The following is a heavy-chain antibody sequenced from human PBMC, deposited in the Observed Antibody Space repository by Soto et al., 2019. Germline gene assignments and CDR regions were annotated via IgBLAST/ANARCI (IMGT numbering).Heavy chain of an antibody. D-gene: IGHD6-6*01. CDR2: VSGSGGST. J-gene: IGHJ3*02. CDR3: AKGGSRIAARPNDGFDI. Sequence: GGSLRLSCAASGFTFSSYAMSWVRQAPGKGLEWVSAVSGSGGSTYYADSVKGRFTISRDNSKNTLFLQMNSLRAEDTAVYYCAKGGSRIAARPNDGFDIWGQGTMVTVSS. V-gene: IGHV3-23*01. CDR1: GFTFSSYA.